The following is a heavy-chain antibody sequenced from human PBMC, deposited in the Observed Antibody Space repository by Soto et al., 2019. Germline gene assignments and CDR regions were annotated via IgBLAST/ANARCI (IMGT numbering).Heavy chain of an antibody. CDR2: INHSGST. CDR3: ARGRSRGYGSSWYLDYYYGMDV. D-gene: IGHD6-13*01. J-gene: IGHJ6*02. V-gene: IGHV4-34*01. Sequence: SETLSLTCAVYGGSFSGYYWSWIRQPPGKGLEWIGEINHSGSTNYNPSLKSRVTISVDTSKNQFSLKLSSVTAADTAVYYCARGRSRGYGSSWYLDYYYGMDVWGQGTTVTVSS. CDR1: GGSFSGYY.